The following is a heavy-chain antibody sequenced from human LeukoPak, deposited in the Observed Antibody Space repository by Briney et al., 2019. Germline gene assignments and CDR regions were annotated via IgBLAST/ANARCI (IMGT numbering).Heavy chain of an antibody. D-gene: IGHD6-19*01. CDR1: GYTFTSYA. Sequence: ASVKVSCKASGYTFTSYAMHWVRQAPGQRLEWMGWINVGNGNTKYSQEFQGRVTITRDTSASTAYMELSSLRSEDMGVYYCARVVKYSSGPLTDLLPYYFDYWGQGTLVTVSS. CDR3: ARVVKYSSGPLTDLLPYYFDY. CDR2: INVGNGNT. V-gene: IGHV1-3*03. J-gene: IGHJ4*02.